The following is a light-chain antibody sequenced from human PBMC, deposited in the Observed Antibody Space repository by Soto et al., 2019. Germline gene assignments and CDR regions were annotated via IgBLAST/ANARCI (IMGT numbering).Light chain of an antibody. J-gene: IGKJ1*01. CDR3: QPYNSYS. V-gene: IGKV1-5*01. Sequence: DIQMTQSPSTLPASVGDRVTITCRASQSISNSLAWCQLTRGTAPKVLIHHAATLPSGVASGSGGIGYGTEFPFTISSLQPDDFATYYCQPYNSYSFGQGTKVDIK. CDR1: QSISNS. CDR2: HAA.